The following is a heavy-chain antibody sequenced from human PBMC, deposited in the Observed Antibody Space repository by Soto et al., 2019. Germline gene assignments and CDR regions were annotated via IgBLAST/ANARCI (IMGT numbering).Heavy chain of an antibody. Sequence: QVLLVESGGGVVQPGRSLRLSCAASGFTFSTYAMHWVRQAPGKGLEWVAVISYDGSKKYYADSVKGRFTVSRDNSKTTLYLQMNSLRAEDTAVYYCARRYKDGRRDCISTSCLFDPWGQGTLVTVSS. D-gene: IGHD2-2*01. J-gene: IGHJ5*02. V-gene: IGHV3-30-3*01. CDR3: ARRYKDGRRDCISTSCLFDP. CDR2: ISYDGSKK. CDR1: GFTFSTYA.